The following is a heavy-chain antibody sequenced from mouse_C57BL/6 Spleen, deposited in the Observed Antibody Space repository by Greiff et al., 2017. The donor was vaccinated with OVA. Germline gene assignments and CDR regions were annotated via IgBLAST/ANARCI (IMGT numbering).Heavy chain of an antibody. Sequence: VQLQQPGAELVMPGASVKLSCKASGYTFTSYWMHWVKQRPGQGLEWIGELDPSDSYTNYNQKFKGKSTLTVDKSSSTAYLQLSSLTSEDAADYYGARWSTAQAFDYWGQGPTLTVSS. CDR1: GYTFTSYW. CDR3: ARWSTAQAFDY. J-gene: IGHJ2*01. D-gene: IGHD3-2*02. CDR2: LDPSDSYT. V-gene: IGHV1-69*01.